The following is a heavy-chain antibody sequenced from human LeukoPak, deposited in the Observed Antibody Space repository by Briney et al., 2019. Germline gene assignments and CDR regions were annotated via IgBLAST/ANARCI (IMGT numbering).Heavy chain of an antibody. CDR3: ARVMGYIGGRFDY. CDR1: GFTFSSYN. D-gene: IGHD4-23*01. J-gene: IGHJ4*02. CDR2: ISSSNNYI. V-gene: IGHV3-21*01. Sequence: GGSLRLSCAASGFTFSSYNMNWVRQAPGKGLEWVSSISSSNNYIYYADSMKGRFTISRDNAKNSLYLQMNSLRAEDTAVYYCARVMGYIGGRFDYWGQGTLVTVSS.